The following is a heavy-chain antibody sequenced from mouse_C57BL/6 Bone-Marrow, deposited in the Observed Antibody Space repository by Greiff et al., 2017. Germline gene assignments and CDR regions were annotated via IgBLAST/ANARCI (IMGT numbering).Heavy chain of an antibody. J-gene: IGHJ2*01. V-gene: IGHV8-12*01. Sequence: QVTLKVSGPGILQSSQTLSLTCSFSGFSLSTSGMGVSWIRQPSGKGLEWLAHIYWDGVKRYNHSLKSRLTISKDTSRNQVFLKITSVDTADTATDYCARSYGSSLFDYWGQSTTLTVSS. CDR3: ARSYGSSLFDY. CDR2: IYWDGVK. D-gene: IGHD1-1*01. CDR1: GFSLSTSGMG.